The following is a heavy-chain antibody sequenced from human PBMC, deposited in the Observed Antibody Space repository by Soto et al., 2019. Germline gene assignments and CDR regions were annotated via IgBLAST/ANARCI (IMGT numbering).Heavy chain of an antibody. D-gene: IGHD3-9*01. V-gene: IGHV3-64*01. CDR2: ISSNGGST. Sequence: PGGSLRLSCAASGFTFNSYAMYWVRQAPGKGLEYVSAISSNGGSTYYANSVKGRFTISRDNSKNTLYLQMGSLRAEDMAVYYCARDATKPPDILTGYSDYWGQGALVTFSS. CDR1: GFTFNSYA. CDR3: ARDATKPPDILTGYSDY. J-gene: IGHJ4*02.